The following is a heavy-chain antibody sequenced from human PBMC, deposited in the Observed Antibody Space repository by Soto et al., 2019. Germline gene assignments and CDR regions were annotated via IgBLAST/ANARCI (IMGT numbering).Heavy chain of an antibody. CDR1: GYSFTSYW. Sequence: PGESLKISCKGSGYSFTSYWIGWVRQMPGKGLEWMGIIYPGDSDTRYSPSFQGQVTISADKSISTAYLQWSSLKASDTAMYYCARPRSSSRHHYRLAVSAQRTTVPVSS. CDR3: ARPRSSSRHHYRLAV. CDR2: IYPGDSDT. D-gene: IGHD6-13*01. V-gene: IGHV5-51*01. J-gene: IGHJ6*02.